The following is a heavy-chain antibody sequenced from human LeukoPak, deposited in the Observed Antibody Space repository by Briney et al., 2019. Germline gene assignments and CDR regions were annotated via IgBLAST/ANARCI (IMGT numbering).Heavy chain of an antibody. V-gene: IGHV1-2*06. J-gene: IGHJ4*02. CDR1: GYTFTSYA. CDR2: INPSTGGT. Sequence: ASVKVSCKASGYTFTSYAMNWVRQAPGQGLEWMGRINPSTGGTGFAQKFQGKVSMTRNTSISTAYMELSRLGSDDTAVYYCATLGENKPDTPFDFWGEGTLVTVPS. D-gene: IGHD3-16*01. CDR3: ATLGENKPDTPFDF.